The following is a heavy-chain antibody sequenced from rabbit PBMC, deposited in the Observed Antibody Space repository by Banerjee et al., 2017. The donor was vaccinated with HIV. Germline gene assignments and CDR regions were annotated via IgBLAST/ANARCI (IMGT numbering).Heavy chain of an antibody. CDR3: ARDINTSFKL. V-gene: IGHV1S45*01. CDR1: GLDFSSSDW. J-gene: IGHJ4*01. CDR2: IAGGSSGST. Sequence: EQLEESGGDLVQPGASLTLTCTASGLDFSSSDWLCWVRQAPGKGLEWIGCIAGGSSGSTHYASWAKGRFTISKTSSTTVTLRTTSLTAADTATYFCARDINTSFKLWGPGTLVTVS. D-gene: IGHD1-1*01.